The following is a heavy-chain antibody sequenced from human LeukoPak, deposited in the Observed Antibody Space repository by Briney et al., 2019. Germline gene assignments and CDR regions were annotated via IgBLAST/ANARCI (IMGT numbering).Heavy chain of an antibody. D-gene: IGHD6-6*01. J-gene: IGHJ4*02. CDR2: MNPNSGGK. CDR1: GYTFTGHY. Sequence: ASVKVSCKASGYTFTGHYMHWVRQAPGQGPEWMGWMNPNSGGKKYAQKFQGRVTMNRDTSISTAYMELSGLRSDDTAVYYCARVSYSSSPFDYWGQGTLVTVSS. V-gene: IGHV1-2*02. CDR3: ARVSYSSSPFDY.